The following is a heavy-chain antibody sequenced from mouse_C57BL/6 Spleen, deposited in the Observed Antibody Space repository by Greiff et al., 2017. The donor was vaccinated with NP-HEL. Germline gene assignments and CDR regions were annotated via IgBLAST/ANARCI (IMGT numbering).Heavy chain of an antibody. D-gene: IGHD3-2*01. Sequence: VQLKESGPELVKPGASVKISCKASGYSFTGYYMNWVKQSPEKSLEWIGEINPSTGGTTYNQKFKAKATLTVDKSSSTAYMQLKSLTSEDSAVYYCARRDRGDYYAMDYWGQGTSVTVSS. V-gene: IGHV1-42*01. CDR1: GYSFTGYY. CDR3: ARRDRGDYYAMDY. J-gene: IGHJ4*01. CDR2: INPSTGGT.